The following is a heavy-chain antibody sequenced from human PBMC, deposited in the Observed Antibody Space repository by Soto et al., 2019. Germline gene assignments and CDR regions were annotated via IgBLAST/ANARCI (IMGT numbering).Heavy chain of an antibody. J-gene: IGHJ5*02. CDR2: ISGSGRSS. Sequence: PGGSLRLSCAASGFTFSNYAMNWVRQAPGKGLDWVSAISGSGRSSYYADSVKGRFTVSRDNSKNTLYLQMSSLRVEDTAIYYCAKSSDSSGWFTFDWFDLWGQGTLVTVSS. CDR1: GFTFSNYA. D-gene: IGHD6-19*01. V-gene: IGHV3-23*01. CDR3: AKSSDSSGWFTFDWFDL.